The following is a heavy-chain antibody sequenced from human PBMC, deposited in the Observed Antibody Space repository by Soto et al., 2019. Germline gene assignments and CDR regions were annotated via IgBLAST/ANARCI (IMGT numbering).Heavy chain of an antibody. CDR3: AKDSRITMIVAGDY. Sequence: QPGGSLRLSCAASGFTFISYAMSWVRQAPGKGLEWVSAISGSGGSTYYADSVKGRFTISRDNSKNTLYLQMNSLRAEDTAVYYCAKDSRITMIVAGDYWGQGTLVTVSS. CDR2: ISGSGGST. D-gene: IGHD3-22*01. CDR1: GFTFISYA. V-gene: IGHV3-23*01. J-gene: IGHJ4*02.